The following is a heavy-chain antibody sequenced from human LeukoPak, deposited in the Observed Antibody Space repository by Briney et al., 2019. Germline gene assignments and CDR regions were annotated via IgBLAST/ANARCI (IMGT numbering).Heavy chain of an antibody. CDR1: GYIFSNYG. D-gene: IGHD7-27*01. J-gene: IGHJ5*02. CDR3: ARDFAWGSGGAPIDDNWLDP. CDR2: ISSGGNT. V-gene: IGHV1-18*01. Sequence: GASVKVSCKATGYIFSNYGISWVRQAPGHGLEWMGWISSGGNTNYAPKFQDRATITTDTSTSTAYMELRSLRFDDTAVYYCARDFAWGSGGAPIDDNWLDPWGQGTLATVSS.